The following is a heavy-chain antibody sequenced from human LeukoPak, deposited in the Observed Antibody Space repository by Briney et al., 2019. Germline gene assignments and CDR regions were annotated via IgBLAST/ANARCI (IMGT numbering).Heavy chain of an antibody. CDR1: GYTFTSYD. Sequence: ASVKVSCKASGYTFTSYDINWVRQATGQGHEWMGWMSPNSGNTGYAQKFQGRVTITRNTSISTAYMELSSLRSEDTAVYYCARAVSTYYDSSGYGFDYWGQGTLVTVSS. CDR3: ARAVSTYYDSSGYGFDY. D-gene: IGHD3-22*01. V-gene: IGHV1-8*03. CDR2: MSPNSGNT. J-gene: IGHJ4*02.